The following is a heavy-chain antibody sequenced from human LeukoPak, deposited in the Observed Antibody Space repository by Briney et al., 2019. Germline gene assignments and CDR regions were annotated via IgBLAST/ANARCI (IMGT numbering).Heavy chain of an antibody. CDR3: ARESGRYCSSTSCPLDY. J-gene: IGHJ4*02. V-gene: IGHV1-18*01. Sequence: ASVKVSCKASGYTFTSYGISWVRQAPGQGLEWMGWISAYNGNTNYAQKLQGRVTMTTDTSTSTAYMELRSLRSEDTAVYYCARESGRYCSSTSCPLDYWGQGTLVTVSS. CDR2: ISAYNGNT. D-gene: IGHD2-2*01. CDR1: GYTFTSYG.